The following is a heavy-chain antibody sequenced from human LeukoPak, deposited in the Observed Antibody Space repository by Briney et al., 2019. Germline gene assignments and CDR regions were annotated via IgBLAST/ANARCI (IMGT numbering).Heavy chain of an antibody. V-gene: IGHV3-64*01. J-gene: IGHJ4*02. Sequence: SGGSLRLSCAASGFTFSNYAMHWVRQAPGKGLEYVSAISSNGGTTYCANSVKGRFAISRDNSKNTLYLQMGSLRAEDMAVYYCERVGGEGYFDYWGQGTLVTVSS. CDR1: GFTFSNYA. CDR2: ISSNGGTT. CDR3: ERVGGEGYFDY.